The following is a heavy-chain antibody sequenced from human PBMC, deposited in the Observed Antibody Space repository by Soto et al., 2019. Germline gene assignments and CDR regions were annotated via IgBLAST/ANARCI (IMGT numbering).Heavy chain of an antibody. Sequence: QVQLVQSGAEVTKPGSSVKVSCKASGGTFSSYTISWVRQAPGQGLEWMGRIIPILGIANYAQKFQGRVMIDADTSTSSAIVERCSLRAEGTAVYYCAGGRGDGYNFGWGYFDYWGQGPLVIV. J-gene: IGHJ4*02. D-gene: IGHD3-9*01. CDR3: AGGRGDGYNFGWGYFDY. CDR2: IIPILGIA. V-gene: IGHV1-69*02. CDR1: GGTFSSYT.